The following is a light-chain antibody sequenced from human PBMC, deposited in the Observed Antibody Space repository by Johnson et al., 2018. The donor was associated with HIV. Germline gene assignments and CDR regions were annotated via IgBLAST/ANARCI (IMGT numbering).Light chain of an antibody. V-gene: IGLV1-51*01. CDR3: ATWDRSLSPGGV. CDR1: SSNIGNNY. CDR2: DNN. Sequence: QSVLTQPPSVSAAPGQKVTISCSGSSSNIGNNYVSWYQQLPGTAPKLLIYDNNKRPSGIPDRFSGSKSGTSATLDITGLQTGDEADYYCATWDRSLSPGGVFGTGNKVTVL. J-gene: IGLJ1*01.